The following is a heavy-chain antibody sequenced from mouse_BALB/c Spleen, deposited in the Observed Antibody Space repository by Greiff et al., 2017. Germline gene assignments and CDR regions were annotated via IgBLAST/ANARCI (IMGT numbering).Heavy chain of an antibody. CDR1: GYSITSDYA. D-gene: IGHD2-9*01. CDR2: ISYSGST. CDR3: ARRAYYGYEGFAY. V-gene: IGHV3-2*02. J-gene: IGHJ3*01. Sequence: EVQLQESGPGLVKPSQSLSLTCTVTGYSITSDYAWNWIRQFPGNKLEWMGYISYSGSTSYNPSLKSRISITRDTSKNQFFLQLNSVTTEDTATYYCARRAYYGYEGFAYWGQGTLVTVSA.